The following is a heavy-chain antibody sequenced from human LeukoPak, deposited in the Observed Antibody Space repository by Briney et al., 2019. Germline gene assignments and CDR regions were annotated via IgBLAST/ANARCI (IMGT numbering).Heavy chain of an antibody. CDR2: INPSDGST. V-gene: IGHV1-46*01. J-gene: IGHJ4*02. CDR1: GYTFTSYY. D-gene: IGHD3-22*01. CDR3: ARSGEYYDSSGYYYLPPHY. Sequence: ASVKVSCKASGYTFTSYYMHWVRQAPGQGLEWMGIINPSDGSTSYAQKFQGRVTMTRDTSTSTVYMELSSLRSEDTAVYYCARSGEYYDSSGYYYLPPHYWGQGTLVTVSS.